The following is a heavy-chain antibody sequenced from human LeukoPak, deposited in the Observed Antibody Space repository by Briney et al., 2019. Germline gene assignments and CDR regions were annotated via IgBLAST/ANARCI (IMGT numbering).Heavy chain of an antibody. CDR3: ARERESIAAAGTTLDY. V-gene: IGHV4-39*07. Sequence: SETLSLTCTVSGGSISSSSYYWGWIRQPPGKGLEWIGSIYYSGSTYYNPSLKSRVTISVDTSKTQFSLKLSSVTAADTAVYYCARERESIAAAGTTLDYWGQGTLVTVSS. D-gene: IGHD6-13*01. CDR1: GGSISSSSYY. J-gene: IGHJ4*02. CDR2: IYYSGST.